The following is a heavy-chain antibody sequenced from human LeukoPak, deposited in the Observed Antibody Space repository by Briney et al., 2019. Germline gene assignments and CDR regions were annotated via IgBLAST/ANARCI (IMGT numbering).Heavy chain of an antibody. V-gene: IGHV4-59*11. CDR1: GGSFSSHY. J-gene: IGHJ3*02. CDR2: IYYIGST. D-gene: IGHD4-17*01. Sequence: SETLSLTCTVSGGSFSSHYWSWIRQPPGKGLEWIGYIYYIGSTNYNPSLKSRVTISVDTSNNQFSLKLSSVTAADAAVYFCAGDPTTVTKGLEIWGQGTMVTVSS. CDR3: AGDPTTVTKGLEI.